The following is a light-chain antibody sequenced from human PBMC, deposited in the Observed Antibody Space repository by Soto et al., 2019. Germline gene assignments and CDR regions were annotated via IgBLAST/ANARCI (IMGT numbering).Light chain of an antibody. CDR3: SSYTNRHTLV. CDR2: DVT. CDR1: SSDVGGYNS. Sequence: QSALSQPASVSGSPGQSITVSCTGTSSDVGGYNSVSWYQQHPGKAPKLMIYDVTNRPSGVSDRFSGSKSGNTASLTISGLQAEDEADFYCSSYTNRHTLVFGTGTNVTVL. J-gene: IGLJ1*01. V-gene: IGLV2-14*01.